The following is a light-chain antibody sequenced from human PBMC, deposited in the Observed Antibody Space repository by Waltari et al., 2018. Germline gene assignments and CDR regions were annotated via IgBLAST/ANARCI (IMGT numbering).Light chain of an antibody. CDR3: SSYAGSNNLV. CDR2: EVS. Sequence: QSALTQPPSASGSPGQSVTISCTGTSSDVGGYNYVYWYQQHPCQAPKLVIYEVSKRPSGVPDRFSGSKSGNTASLTVSGLQADDEADYYCSSYAGSNNLVFGGGTKLTVL. J-gene: IGLJ2*01. CDR1: SSDVGGYNY. V-gene: IGLV2-8*01.